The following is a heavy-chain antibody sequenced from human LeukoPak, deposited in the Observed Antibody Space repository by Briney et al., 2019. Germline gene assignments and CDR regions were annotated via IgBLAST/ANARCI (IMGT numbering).Heavy chain of an antibody. Sequence: GGSLRLSCAASGFMFSSYGMHWVRQAPGKGLEWVAVIWYDENIKYYADSVKGRFTISRDNSENTLYLQMNSLRAEDTAVYYCAKAEEYSSGWFNGLDYWGQGTLVTVSS. D-gene: IGHD6-19*01. V-gene: IGHV3-33*06. CDR2: IWYDENIK. CDR1: GFMFSSYG. J-gene: IGHJ4*02. CDR3: AKAEEYSSGWFNGLDY.